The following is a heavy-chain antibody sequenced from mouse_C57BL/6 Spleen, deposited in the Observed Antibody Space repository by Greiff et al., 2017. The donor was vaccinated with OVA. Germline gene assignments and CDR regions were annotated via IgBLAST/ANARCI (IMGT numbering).Heavy chain of an antibody. J-gene: IGHJ3*01. V-gene: IGHV1-54*01. D-gene: IGHD2-4*01. CDR1: GYAFTNYL. CDR3: ATYDYDRLWFAY. Sequence: VKLQESGAELVRPGTSVKVSCKASGYAFTNYLIEWVKQRPGQGLEWIGVINPGSGGTNYNEKFKGKATLTADKSSSTAYMQLSSLTSEDSAVYFCATYDYDRLWFAYWGQGTLVTVSA. CDR2: INPGSGGT.